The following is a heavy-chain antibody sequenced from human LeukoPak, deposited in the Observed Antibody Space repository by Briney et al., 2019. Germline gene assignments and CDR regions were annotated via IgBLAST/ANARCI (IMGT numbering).Heavy chain of an antibody. D-gene: IGHD2-15*01. Sequence: ASVKVSCKVSGYTLTELSMHWVRQAPGKGLEWMGGFDPEDGETIYAQKFQGRVTMTEDTSTDTAYMELSSPRSEDTAVYYCATDLSTYCSGGSCYPHYWGQGTLVTVSS. J-gene: IGHJ4*02. CDR1: GYTLTELS. CDR2: FDPEDGET. CDR3: ATDLSTYCSGGSCYPHY. V-gene: IGHV1-24*01.